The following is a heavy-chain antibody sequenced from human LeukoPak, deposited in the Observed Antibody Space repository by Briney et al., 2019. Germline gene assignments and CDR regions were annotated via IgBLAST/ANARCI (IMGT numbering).Heavy chain of an antibody. CDR3: AKEPHYDILTGYYSY. Sequence: TGGSLRLSCAASGFTFSSYAMSWVRQAPGKGLEWVSAISGSGGSTYYADSVKGRFTISRDNSKNTLYLQMNSLRAEDTAVYYCAKEPHYDILTGYYSYWGQGTLVTVSS. D-gene: IGHD3-9*01. J-gene: IGHJ4*02. CDR2: ISGSGGST. CDR1: GFTFSSYA. V-gene: IGHV3-23*01.